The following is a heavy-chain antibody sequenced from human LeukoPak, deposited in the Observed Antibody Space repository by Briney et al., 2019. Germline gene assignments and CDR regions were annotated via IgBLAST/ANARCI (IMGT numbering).Heavy chain of an antibody. J-gene: IGHJ6*02. Sequence: GSLRLSCAASGFTFSNAWMSWIRQPPGKGLEWIGEINHSGSTNYNPSLKSRVTISVDTSKNQFSLKLSSVTAADTAVYYCARNNWNDSYRVYYYYGMDVWGQGTTVTVSS. CDR1: GFTFSNAW. CDR2: INHSGST. CDR3: ARNNWNDSYRVYYYYGMDV. V-gene: IGHV4-34*01. D-gene: IGHD1-20*01.